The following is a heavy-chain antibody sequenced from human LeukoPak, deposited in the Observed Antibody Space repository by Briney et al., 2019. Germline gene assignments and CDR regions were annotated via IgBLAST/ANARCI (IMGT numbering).Heavy chain of an antibody. CDR3: AREDYYGSGSSWPDY. V-gene: IGHV3-21*01. Sequence: SGGSLRLSCAASGFTFSSYSMNWVRQAPGKGLEWVSSISSSSSYIYYADSVKGRFTISRDNAKNSLYLQMNSLRAEDTAVYYCAREDYYGSGSSWPDYWGQGTLVTVSS. D-gene: IGHD3-10*01. CDR1: GFTFSSYS. J-gene: IGHJ4*02. CDR2: ISSSSSYI.